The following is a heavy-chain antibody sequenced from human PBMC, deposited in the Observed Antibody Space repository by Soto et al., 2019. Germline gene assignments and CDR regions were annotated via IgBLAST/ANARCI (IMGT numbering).Heavy chain of an antibody. D-gene: IGHD3-10*01. V-gene: IGHV4-31*03. CDR1: GGSISSGGYY. CDR2: IYYSGST. Sequence: SETLSLTCTVSGGSISSGGYYWSWIRQHPGKGLEWIGYIYYSGSTYYNPSLKSRVTISVDTSKNQFSLKLSSVTAADTAVYYCARVCRGGGRFGESPSSYYYYYGMDVWGQGTTVTVSS. CDR3: ARVCRGGGRFGESPSSYYYYYGMDV. J-gene: IGHJ6*02.